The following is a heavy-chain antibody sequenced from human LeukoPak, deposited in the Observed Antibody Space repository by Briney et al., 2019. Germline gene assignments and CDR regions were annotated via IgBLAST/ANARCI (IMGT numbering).Heavy chain of an antibody. Sequence: SETLSLTCAVYGGSFSGYYWSWIRQPPGKGLEWIGEINHSGSTNYNTSLKSRVTISVDTSKNQFSLKLSSVTAADTAVYYCARKGGYYYGSGSYSRYYYMDVWGKGTTVTVSS. CDR3: ARKGGYYYGSGSYSRYYYMDV. D-gene: IGHD3-10*01. J-gene: IGHJ6*03. CDR2: INHSGST. CDR1: GGSFSGYY. V-gene: IGHV4-34*01.